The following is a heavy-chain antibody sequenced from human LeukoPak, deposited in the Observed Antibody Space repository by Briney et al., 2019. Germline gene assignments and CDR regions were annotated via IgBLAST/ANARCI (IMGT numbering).Heavy chain of an antibody. Sequence: PSETLSLTCTVSGGSISSGGYYWSWIRQPPGKGLEWIGYIYHSGSTYYNPSLKSRVTISVDRSKNQFSLKLSSVTAADTAVYYCAREELGYCSSTSCQEAFDIWGQGTMVTVSS. D-gene: IGHD2-2*01. CDR1: GGSISSGGYY. J-gene: IGHJ3*02. V-gene: IGHV4-30-2*01. CDR3: AREELGYCSSTSCQEAFDI. CDR2: IYHSGST.